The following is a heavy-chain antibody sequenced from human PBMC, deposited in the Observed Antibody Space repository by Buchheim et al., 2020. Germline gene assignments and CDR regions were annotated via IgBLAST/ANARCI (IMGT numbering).Heavy chain of an antibody. CDR3: ARDLQVVAHYSPFFDY. D-gene: IGHD2-15*01. V-gene: IGHV3-7*01. J-gene: IGHJ4*02. Sequence: EIQLVESGGGLVQPGGSLRLSCAASGFTFSSYWMSWVRQAPGKGLEWVANIKQDGDEKYYVDSVKGRFTISRDNAKNSLYLQMSSLRAEDTAVYYCARDLQVVAHYSPFFDYWGQGTL. CDR1: GFTFSSYW. CDR2: IKQDGDEK.